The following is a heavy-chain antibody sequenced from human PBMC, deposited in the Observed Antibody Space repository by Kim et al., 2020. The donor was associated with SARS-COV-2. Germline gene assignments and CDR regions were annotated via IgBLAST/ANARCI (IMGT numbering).Heavy chain of an antibody. J-gene: IGHJ4*02. V-gene: IGHV3-33*01. CDR1: GFTFSSYG. Sequence: GGSLRLSCAASGFTFSSYGMHWVRQAPGKGLEWVAVIWYDGSNKYYADSVKGRFTISRDNSKNTLYLQMNSLRAEDTAVYYCARGPTWYDYVWGSYRYFFDYWGQGTLVTVSS. D-gene: IGHD3-16*02. CDR2: IWYDGSNK. CDR3: ARGPTWYDYVWGSYRYFFDY.